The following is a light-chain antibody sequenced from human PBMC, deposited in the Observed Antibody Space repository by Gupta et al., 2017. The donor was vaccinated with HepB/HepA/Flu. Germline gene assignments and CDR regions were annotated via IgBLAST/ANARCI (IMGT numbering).Light chain of an antibody. CDR1: QSVNNN. CDR3: QQYNKWPPWT. Sequence: EIVLTQSPATLSVSPGERATLSCRASQSVNNNLAWYQKKPGQAPRLLIYSVSTRATGIPARFSGSGSGTEFTLTISSLQSEDFAVYYCQQYNKWPPWTVGQGTKVEIK. CDR2: SVS. J-gene: IGKJ1*01. V-gene: IGKV3-15*01.